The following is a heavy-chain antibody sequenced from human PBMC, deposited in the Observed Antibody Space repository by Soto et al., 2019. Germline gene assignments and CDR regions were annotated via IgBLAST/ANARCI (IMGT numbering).Heavy chain of an antibody. J-gene: IGHJ4*02. V-gene: IGHV1-46*02. CDR1: GYTFNRHY. CDR3: AKRRGVGLTRSSFDY. CDR2: IHPSGGDT. Sequence: QVQLVQSGAEVRKPGASVKVSCKASGYTFNRHYIQWVRQAPGQGLEWMGMIHPSGGDTNYAKKFQGRVTLTSDTSTSTVYMELSSLRSEDTAVYYCAKRRGVGLTRSSFDYWGPGTLVIVSS. D-gene: IGHD1-26*01.